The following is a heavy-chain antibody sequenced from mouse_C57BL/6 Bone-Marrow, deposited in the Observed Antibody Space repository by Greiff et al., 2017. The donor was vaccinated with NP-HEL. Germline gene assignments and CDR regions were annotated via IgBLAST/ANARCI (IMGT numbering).Heavy chain of an antibody. CDR3: ARGDYDDYFDY. CDR2: IYPGGGYT. V-gene: IGHV1-63*01. Sequence: QVHVKQSGAELVRPGTSVKMSCKASGYTFTNYWIGWAKQRPGHGLEWIGDIYPGGGYTNYNEKFKGKATLTADKSSSTAYMQFSSLTSEDSAIYYCARGDYDDYFDYWGQGTTLTVSS. CDR1: GYTFTNYW. J-gene: IGHJ2*01. D-gene: IGHD2-4*01.